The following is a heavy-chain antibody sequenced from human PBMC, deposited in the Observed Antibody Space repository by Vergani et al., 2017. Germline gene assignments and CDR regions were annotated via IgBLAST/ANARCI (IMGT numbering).Heavy chain of an antibody. CDR3: AGFYGSGSNPPLSYGMDV. V-gene: IGHV4-30-4*08. CDR1: GDSISSGVYY. Sequence: QVQLQESGPGLGKPSQTLSLTCSVSGDSISSGVYYWSWIRQPPGKGLEWIGCISYSGSTNYNPSLKSRPHISVDTSKNQFSLNLGYVTATGTAVYYCAGFYGSGSNPPLSYGMDVWGQGTTVTVSS. J-gene: IGHJ6*02. D-gene: IGHD3-10*01. CDR2: ISYSGST.